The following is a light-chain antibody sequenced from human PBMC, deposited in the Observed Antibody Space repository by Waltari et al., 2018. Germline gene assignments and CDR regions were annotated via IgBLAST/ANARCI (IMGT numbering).Light chain of an antibody. Sequence: DIVMTQSPDSLAVSLGERATINCKSSQSVLYSSNNKNYLAWYQRKPGQAPKLLIYWASTRESGVPDRFSGSGSGTDFTLTISSLQAEDVAVYYCQQYYSIPYTFGQGTKLEIK. CDR2: WAS. CDR1: QSVLYSSNNKNY. J-gene: IGKJ2*01. V-gene: IGKV4-1*01. CDR3: QQYYSIPYT.